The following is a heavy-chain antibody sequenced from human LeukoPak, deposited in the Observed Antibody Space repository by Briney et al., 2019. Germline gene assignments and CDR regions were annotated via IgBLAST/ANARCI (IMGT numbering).Heavy chain of an antibody. CDR1: GGSISSYY. V-gene: IGHV4-4*07. CDR3: ARGYSNYPSY. D-gene: IGHD4-11*01. J-gene: IGHJ4*02. Sequence: PSETLSLTCTVSGGSISSYYWSWIRQPAGKGLEWIGRIYTSGSTNYNPSHKSRVSMSVDTSKNQFSLNLSSVTAADTAVYYCARGYSNYPSYWGQGTLVTVSS. CDR2: IYTSGST.